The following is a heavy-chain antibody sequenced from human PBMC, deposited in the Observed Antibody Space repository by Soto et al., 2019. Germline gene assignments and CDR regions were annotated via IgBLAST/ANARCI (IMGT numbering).Heavy chain of an antibody. D-gene: IGHD2-21*02. Sequence: QVQLVESGGGVVQPGRSLRLSCAASGFTFSSYGMHWVRQAPGKGLEWVAVISYDGSNKYYADSVKGRFTISRDNSKNTLDLQRNGVGAEDTAVYYCAKSTIGVVVTAMTDFDYWGQGTLVTVSS. CDR3: AKSTIGVVVTAMTDFDY. CDR1: GFTFSSYG. V-gene: IGHV3-30*18. CDR2: ISYDGSNK. J-gene: IGHJ4*02.